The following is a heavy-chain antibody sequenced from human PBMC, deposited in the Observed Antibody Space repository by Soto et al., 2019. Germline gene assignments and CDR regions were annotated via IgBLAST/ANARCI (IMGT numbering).Heavy chain of an antibody. D-gene: IGHD5-18*01. J-gene: IGHJ4*02. Sequence: SETLSLTCAVYGGSFSGYYWSWIRQPPGKGLEWIGYIYYSGSTNYNPSLKSRVTISVDTSKNQFSLKLSSVTAADTAVYYCARDQGGYSSYWGQGTLVTAPQ. CDR2: IYYSGST. CDR3: ARDQGGYSSY. CDR1: GGSFSGYY. V-gene: IGHV4-59*01.